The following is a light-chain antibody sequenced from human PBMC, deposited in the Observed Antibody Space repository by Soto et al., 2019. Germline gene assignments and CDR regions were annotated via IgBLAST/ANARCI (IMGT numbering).Light chain of an antibody. CDR1: QNIGNSK. Sequence: IVLTQSPATVSLSPGETVTLFCRASQNIGNSKLAWYQQRPGQAPRLLASGTSERATGTPNRVRGSGSGTEFTLTISRLESEDFALYFCQQYAESPYTFGQGTKVDI. CDR2: GTS. J-gene: IGKJ2*01. CDR3: QQYAESPYT. V-gene: IGKV3-20*01.